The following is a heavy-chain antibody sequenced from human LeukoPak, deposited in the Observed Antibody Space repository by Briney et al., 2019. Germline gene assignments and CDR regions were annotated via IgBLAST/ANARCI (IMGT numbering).Heavy chain of an antibody. Sequence: PSQTLSLTCTVSGGSFSSGNYYWSWIRQPAGKGLESIGRIYTSGGTSGSTYYNPSLKSRVTISVDTSKNQFSLKLSSVTAADTAVYYCAWGDSSGYPFDPWGQGTLVTVSS. CDR2: IYTSGGTSGST. J-gene: IGHJ5*02. CDR1: GGSFSSGNYY. V-gene: IGHV4-61*02. CDR3: AWGDSSGYPFDP. D-gene: IGHD3-22*01.